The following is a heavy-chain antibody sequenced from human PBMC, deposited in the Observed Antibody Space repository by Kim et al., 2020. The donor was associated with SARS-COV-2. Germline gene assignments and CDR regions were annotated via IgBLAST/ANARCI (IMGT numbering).Heavy chain of an antibody. Sequence: SVKVSCKASGGTFSSYAISWVRQAPGQGLEWMGGIIPIFGTANYAQKFQGRVTITADESTSTAYMELSSLRSEDTAVYYCARDKVQDQCSSTSCAKSDAFDIWGQGTMVTVSS. CDR2: IIPIFGTA. CDR1: GGTFSSYA. D-gene: IGHD2-2*01. J-gene: IGHJ3*02. V-gene: IGHV1-69*13. CDR3: ARDKVQDQCSSTSCAKSDAFDI.